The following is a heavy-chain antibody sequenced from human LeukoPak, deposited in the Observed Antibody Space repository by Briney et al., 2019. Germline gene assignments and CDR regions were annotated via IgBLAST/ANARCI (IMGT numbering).Heavy chain of an antibody. CDR1: GGTFSSYA. CDR3: ARDSDYDILTGYEFDY. Sequence: SVKVSCKASGGTFSSYAISWVRQAPGQGLEWMGRIIPILGIANYAQKFQGRVTITADKSTSTAYMELSSLRSEDTAVYYCARDSDYDILTGYEFDYWGQGTLVTVSS. D-gene: IGHD3-9*01. V-gene: IGHV1-69*04. J-gene: IGHJ4*02. CDR2: IIPILGIA.